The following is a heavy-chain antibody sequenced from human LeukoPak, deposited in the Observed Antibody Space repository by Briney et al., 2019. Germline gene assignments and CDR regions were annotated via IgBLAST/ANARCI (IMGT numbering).Heavy chain of an antibody. CDR2: INHSGST. Sequence: SETLSLTCAVYGGSFSGYYWSWIRQPPGKGLEWIGEINHSGSTNYNPSLKSRVTISVDTSKNQFSLKLSSVTAADTAVYYCAGGSIYNVDIVVVPAAMNWFDPWGQGTLVTVSS. D-gene: IGHD2-2*01. CDR1: GGSFSGYY. CDR3: AGGSIYNVDIVVVPAAMNWFDP. J-gene: IGHJ5*02. V-gene: IGHV4-34*01.